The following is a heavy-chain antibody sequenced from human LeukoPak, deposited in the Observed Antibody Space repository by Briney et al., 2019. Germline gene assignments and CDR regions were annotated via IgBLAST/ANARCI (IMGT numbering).Heavy chain of an antibody. CDR3: ARGGSNWYNAYFDY. Sequence: GGSLRLSCAASGFTVSSKYMTWVRQAPGKGLEWVSIIYSAGTTYYADSVKGRFTISRDNSKNTLYLQTDSLRVEDTAVYYCARGGSNWYNAYFDYWGQGTLVTVSS. J-gene: IGHJ4*02. CDR2: IYSAGTT. V-gene: IGHV3-53*01. D-gene: IGHD1/OR15-1a*01. CDR1: GFTVSSKY.